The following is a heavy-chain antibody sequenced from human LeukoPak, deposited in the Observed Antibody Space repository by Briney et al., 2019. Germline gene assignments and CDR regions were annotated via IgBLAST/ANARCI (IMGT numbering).Heavy chain of an antibody. Sequence: GASVKVSCKASGYTFTSYDINWVRQATGQGLEWMGWMNPNSGNTGYAQKFQGRVTMTRNTSISTAYMELSSLRSEDTAVYYCARMSYYYGSGSYPHDYWGKGTLVTISS. V-gene: IGHV1-8*01. CDR3: ARMSYYYGSGSYPHDY. CDR1: GYTFTSYD. J-gene: IGHJ4*02. D-gene: IGHD3-10*01. CDR2: MNPNSGNT.